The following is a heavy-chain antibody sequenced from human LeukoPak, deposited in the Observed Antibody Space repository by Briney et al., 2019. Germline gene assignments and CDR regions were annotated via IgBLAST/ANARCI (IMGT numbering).Heavy chain of an antibody. D-gene: IGHD2/OR15-2a*01. J-gene: IGHJ5*01. V-gene: IGHV3-7*01. CDR3: GREQPKIADS. CDR1: GFTFSSYW. Sequence: GGSLRLSCAASGFTFSSYWMSWVRQAPGKGLEWVACISQDGSEKRYVASVKGRFTISRDNAKDSLYLQINSLRDEDTAVYYCGREQPKIADSWSRGTLATVSS. CDR2: ISQDGSEK.